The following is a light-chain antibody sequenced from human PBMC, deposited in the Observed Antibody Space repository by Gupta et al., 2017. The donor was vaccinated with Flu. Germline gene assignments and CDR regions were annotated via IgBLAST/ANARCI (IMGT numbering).Light chain of an antibody. J-gene: IGKJ4*01. V-gene: IGKV1-5*03. Sequence: PPTLAASVGDRVAITCRASQSISSWLAWYQQKPGKAPNLLIYKASTLEGGVPSRFSGSGSGTEFTLTISSLQPDDFATYYCQQYNNYPLTFGGGT. CDR3: QQYNNYPLT. CDR1: QSISSW. CDR2: KAS.